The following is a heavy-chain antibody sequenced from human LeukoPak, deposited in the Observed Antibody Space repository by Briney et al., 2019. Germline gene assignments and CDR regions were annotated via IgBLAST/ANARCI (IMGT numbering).Heavy chain of an antibody. CDR2: ISSRSFTI. J-gene: IGHJ3*02. Sequence: GGSLRLSCAASGFTFSAYSMNWVRQAPGKGLDWVSYISSRSFTIYYADSVKGRFTISRYNAKNSLYLEMNSLRDEDTAVYYCARSVIAVAGYDAFDIWGQGTVVTVSS. CDR1: GFTFSAYS. CDR3: ARSVIAVAGYDAFDI. V-gene: IGHV3-48*02. D-gene: IGHD6-19*01.